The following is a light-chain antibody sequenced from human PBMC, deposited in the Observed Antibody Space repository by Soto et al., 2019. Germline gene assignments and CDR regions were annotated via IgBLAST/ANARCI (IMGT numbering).Light chain of an antibody. V-gene: IGKV1-5*03. CDR2: KAS. J-gene: IGKJ4*02. CDR1: QNIRSW. Sequence: DIPMTQSPSTLSASVGDRVTITCRASQNIRSWLAWYQQKPGKAPRLLIYKASSLESGVPSRFSGSGSGTEFTLTISSLQPDDSETYYCQQYDSSSTFGGGTKVEIK. CDR3: QQYDSSST.